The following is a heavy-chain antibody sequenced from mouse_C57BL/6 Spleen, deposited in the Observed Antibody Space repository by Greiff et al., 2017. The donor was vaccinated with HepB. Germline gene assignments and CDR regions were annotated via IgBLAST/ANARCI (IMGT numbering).Heavy chain of an antibody. Sequence: VQLQQPGAELVMPGASVKLSCKASGYTFTSDCMYWLKRRPGQGLEWNGEIDPSDSYTNYNQKFKGKSTLTVDKSSSTSYMQLSSLTSEEAAVYYCAREEGKRVYFDYWGQGTTLTVSS. CDR3: AREEGKRVYFDY. CDR2: IDPSDSYT. J-gene: IGHJ2*01. V-gene: IGHV1-69*01. CDR1: GYTFTSDC. D-gene: IGHD2-1*01.